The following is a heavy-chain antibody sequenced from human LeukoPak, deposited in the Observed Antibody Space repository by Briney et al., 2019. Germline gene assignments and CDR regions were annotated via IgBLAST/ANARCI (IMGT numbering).Heavy chain of an antibody. D-gene: IGHD1-14*01. CDR1: ELSFTTFA. J-gene: IGHJ4*02. V-gene: IGHV3-23*01. CDR2: MKGTGET. Sequence: GSLRPSCAASELSFTTFAMSWVRQGPARGLDWVSSMKGTGETFYADSVKGRFTLSRDSSRNTVHLQLNNLRVEDTAIYYCARASWVSTTDAVRWGQGTLVTVSS. CDR3: ARASWVSTTDAVR.